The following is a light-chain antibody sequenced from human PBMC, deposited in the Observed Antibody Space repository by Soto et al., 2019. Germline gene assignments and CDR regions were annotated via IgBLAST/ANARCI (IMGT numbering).Light chain of an antibody. CDR1: SSNIAAGYD. Sequence: QPVLTQPPSVSGAPGQRVAISCSGSSSNIAAGYDVHWYQQVPGTPPKLLIYGNSNRPSGVPDRFSGSKSVTSASLAITGLQAEDEADYYCQSYDSSLSHVVFGGGTQLTVL. CDR3: QSYDSSLSHVV. CDR2: GNS. V-gene: IGLV1-40*01. J-gene: IGLJ2*01.